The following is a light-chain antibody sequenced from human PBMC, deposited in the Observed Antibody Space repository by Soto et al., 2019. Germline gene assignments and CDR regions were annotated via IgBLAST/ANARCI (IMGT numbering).Light chain of an antibody. J-gene: IGLJ3*02. CDR1: SSNIVTNH. CDR2: RNS. V-gene: IGLV1-47*01. CDR3: AAWDDSLSGWV. Sequence: QSVLTQPPSASGTPGQRVTISCSGSSSNIVTNHVYWYQHLPGTAPKLLIYRNSQRPSGVPDRFSGSKSGTSASLAISGIRSEDEADYYCAAWDDSLSGWVFGGGTKLTVL.